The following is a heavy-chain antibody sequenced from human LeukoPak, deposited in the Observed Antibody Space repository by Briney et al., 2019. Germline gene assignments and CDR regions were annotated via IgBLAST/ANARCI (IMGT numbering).Heavy chain of an antibody. V-gene: IGHV3-30*02. J-gene: IGHJ4*02. CDR3: AKDLYRGYYGSGSPLDY. CDR1: GFTFSSYG. Sequence: GGSLRLSCAASGFTFSSYGMHWVRQAPGKGLEWVAFIRYDGSNKYYADSVKGRFTTSRDNSKNTLYLQMNSLRAEDTAVYYCAKDLYRGYYGSGSPLDYWGQGTLVTVSS. D-gene: IGHD3-10*01. CDR2: IRYDGSNK.